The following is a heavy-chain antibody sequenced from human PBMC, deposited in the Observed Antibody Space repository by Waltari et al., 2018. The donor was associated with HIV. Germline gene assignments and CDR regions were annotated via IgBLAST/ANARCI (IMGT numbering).Heavy chain of an antibody. Sequence: VQLVESGGALVTPGGSLKISCAVSGITFNNAWLSWVRQAPGKVLEGLGHRRRKTDGGATDYAAPLSGRFAISTDDFNNTMFLEMKTLKVDDTAVYYCTTFEMGTTRNFWGQGTLVTVSS. CDR1: GITFNNAW. CDR3: TTFEMGTTRNF. J-gene: IGHJ4*02. CDR2: RRRKTDGGAT. V-gene: IGHV3-15*02. D-gene: IGHD1-26*01.